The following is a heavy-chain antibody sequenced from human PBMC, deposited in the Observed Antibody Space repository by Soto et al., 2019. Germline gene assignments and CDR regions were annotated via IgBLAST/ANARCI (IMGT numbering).Heavy chain of an antibody. D-gene: IGHD3-22*01. Sequence: QITLKESGPPLVKPTQTLTLTCTFSGFSLSTSGVGVGWIRQPPGKALEWLALIYWDDDKRYIPSLKSRLTITKDTSKNPVVLTMTNMDPVDTATYYCAHRRRYYDSSGYYYLDYWGQGTLVTVSS. CDR3: AHRRRYYDSSGYYYLDY. V-gene: IGHV2-5*02. J-gene: IGHJ4*02. CDR1: GFSLSTSGVG. CDR2: IYWDDDK.